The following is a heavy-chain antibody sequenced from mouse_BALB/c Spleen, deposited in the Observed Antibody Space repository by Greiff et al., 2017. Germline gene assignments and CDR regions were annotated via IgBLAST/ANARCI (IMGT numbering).Heavy chain of an antibody. V-gene: IGHV1S126*01. J-gene: IGHJ4*01. CDR2: IDPSDSET. CDR3: ARSDYYGNQGAMDY. CDR1: GYSFTSYW. Sequence: VQLKQSGPQLVRPGASVKISCKASGYSFTSYWMHWVKQRPGQGLEWIGMIDPSDSETRLNQKFKDKATLTVDKSSSTAYMQLSSPTSEDSAVYYCARSDYYGNQGAMDYWGQGTSVTVSS. D-gene: IGHD1-1*01.